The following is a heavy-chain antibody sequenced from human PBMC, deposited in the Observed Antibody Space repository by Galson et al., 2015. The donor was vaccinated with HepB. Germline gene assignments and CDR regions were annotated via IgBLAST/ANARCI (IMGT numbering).Heavy chain of an antibody. V-gene: IGHV4-30-4*01. J-gene: IGHJ6*02. CDR2: IYYSGST. CDR3: ARGRFLYYYYYGMDV. D-gene: IGHD3-3*01. Sequence: TLSLTCTVSGGSISSGDYYWSWIRQPPGKGLEWIGYIYYSGSTYYNPSLKSRVTLSVDTSKNQFSLKLSSVTAADTAVYYCARGRFLYYYYYGMDVWGQGTTVTVSS. CDR1: GGSISSGDYY.